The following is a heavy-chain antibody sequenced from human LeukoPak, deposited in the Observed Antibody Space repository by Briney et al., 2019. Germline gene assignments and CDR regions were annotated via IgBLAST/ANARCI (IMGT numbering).Heavy chain of an antibody. CDR1: GGSFSGYY. Sequence: PSETLSLTCAVYGGSFSGYYWSWIRQPLGKGLEWIGEINHSGSTNYNPSLKSRVTISVDTSKNQFSLKLSSVTAADTAVYYCATLGRVGYSSSWYEGGWFDPWGQGTLVTVSS. D-gene: IGHD6-13*01. CDR2: INHSGST. J-gene: IGHJ5*02. V-gene: IGHV4-34*01. CDR3: ATLGRVGYSSSWYEGGWFDP.